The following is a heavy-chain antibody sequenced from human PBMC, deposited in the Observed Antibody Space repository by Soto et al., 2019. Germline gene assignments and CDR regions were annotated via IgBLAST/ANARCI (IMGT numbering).Heavy chain of an antibody. Sequence: QVQLVQSGAEVKKPGSSVKVSCKASGGSFSSYAISWVRQAPGQWIEWMGGIIPIFGTANYAQKFQGRVTITAEESTRTAYMERSSLRSEDTAVYYCPVVARIPYYFDYWGQGTLVTVSS. CDR2: IIPIFGTA. D-gene: IGHD5-12*01. V-gene: IGHV1-69*01. CDR3: PVVARIPYYFDY. J-gene: IGHJ4*02. CDR1: GGSFSSYA.